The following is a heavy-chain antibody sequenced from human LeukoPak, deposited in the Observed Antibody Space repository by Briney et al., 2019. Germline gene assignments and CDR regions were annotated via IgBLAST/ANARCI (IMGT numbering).Heavy chain of an antibody. J-gene: IGHJ4*02. CDR1: GFTFSSYS. CDR3: ARDHFVGGHDY. D-gene: IGHD4-23*01. V-gene: IGHV3-48*02. Sequence: PGGSLRLSCAASGFTFSSYSMNWVPQAPGKGLEWVSYISSSSSTIYYADSVKGRFTISRDNAKNSLYLQMKSLRDEDTAVYYCARDHFVGGHDYWGQGTLVTVSS. CDR2: ISSSSSTI.